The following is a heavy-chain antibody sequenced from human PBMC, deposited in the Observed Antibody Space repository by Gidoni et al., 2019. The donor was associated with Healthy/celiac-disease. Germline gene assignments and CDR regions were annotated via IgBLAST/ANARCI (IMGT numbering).Heavy chain of an antibody. Sequence: QVQLQESGPGLVKPSETLSLTCTVPAGSISSYYWSWIRQPPGKGLEWIGYIYYSGGTNYNPSLKSRVTISVDTSKNQFSLKLSSVTAADTAVYYCARARSSSWFPFDYWGQGTLVTVSS. J-gene: IGHJ4*02. D-gene: IGHD6-13*01. CDR1: AGSISSYY. V-gene: IGHV4-59*01. CDR2: IYYSGGT. CDR3: ARARSSSWFPFDY.